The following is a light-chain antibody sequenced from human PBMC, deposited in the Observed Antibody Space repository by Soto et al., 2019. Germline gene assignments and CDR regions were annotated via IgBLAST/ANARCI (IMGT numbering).Light chain of an antibody. Sequence: QSALTQPASVSGSPGRPITIPCPGTSSDVVGYNYVSWYQHHPGKAPKLIIYDVTNRPSGVSNPFSGSKSGNTASLTISGLQPEDEADYYCSSYTTSNTRQIVFGTGTKVTVL. J-gene: IGLJ1*01. CDR2: DVT. V-gene: IGLV2-14*03. CDR1: SSDVVGYNY. CDR3: SSYTTSNTRQIV.